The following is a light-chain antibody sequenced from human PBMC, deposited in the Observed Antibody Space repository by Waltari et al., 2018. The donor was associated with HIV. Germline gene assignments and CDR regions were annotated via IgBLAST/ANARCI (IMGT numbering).Light chain of an antibody. V-gene: IGKV3-11*01. CDR2: DAS. Sequence: EIVLPQSPATLSLSPGERDTLSCRASQSVSSYLAWYQQKPGQAPRLLIYDASNRATGIPARFSGSGSGTDFTLTISSLESEDFAVYYCQQRRNWPKTFGQGTKVEIK. J-gene: IGKJ1*01. CDR1: QSVSSY. CDR3: QQRRNWPKT.